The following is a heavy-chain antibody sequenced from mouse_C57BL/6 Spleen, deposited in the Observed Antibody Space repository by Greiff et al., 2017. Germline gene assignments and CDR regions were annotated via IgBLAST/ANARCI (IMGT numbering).Heavy chain of an antibody. Sequence: VQLQQSGAELVKPGASVKLSCTASGFNIKDYYMPWVKQRTEQGLEWIGRIDPGDGVTQYAPKFQGKANITADKSSNTAYLQLSSLTSEDTAVYYCARGSPDYTRDYWGQGTSVTVSS. CDR3: ARGSPDYTRDY. J-gene: IGHJ4*01. V-gene: IGHV14-2*01. CDR1: GFNIKDYY. CDR2: IDPGDGVT.